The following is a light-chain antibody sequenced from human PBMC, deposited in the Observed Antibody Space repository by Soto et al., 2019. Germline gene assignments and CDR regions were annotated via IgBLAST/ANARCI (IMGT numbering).Light chain of an antibody. J-gene: IGKJ3*01. CDR3: QKYSSVPV. CDR2: AAS. V-gene: IGKV1-27*01. CDR1: QGIRNF. Sequence: DIQMTQSPTSLSASVGDRVTITCRASQGIRNFVAWYQQKPGKAPKLLNYAASTLQSGVPSRFSGSGSGTDFTLTIDGLQPEDVATYSCQKYSSVPVFGPGTKVEIK.